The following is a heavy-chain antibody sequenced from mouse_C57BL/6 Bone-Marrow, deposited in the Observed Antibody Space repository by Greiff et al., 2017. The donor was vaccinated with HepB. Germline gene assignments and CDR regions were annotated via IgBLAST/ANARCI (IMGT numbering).Heavy chain of an antibody. D-gene: IGHD3-3*01. J-gene: IGHJ2*01. CDR2: ISDGGSYT. CDR1: GFTFSSYA. V-gene: IGHV5-4*01. CDR3: ARGDTGY. Sequence: EVQLQESGGGLVKPGGSLKLSCAASGFTFSSYAMSWVRQTPEKRLEWVATISDGGSYTYYPDNVKGRFTISRDNAKNNLYLQMSHLKSEDTAMYYCARGDTGYWGQGTTLTVSS.